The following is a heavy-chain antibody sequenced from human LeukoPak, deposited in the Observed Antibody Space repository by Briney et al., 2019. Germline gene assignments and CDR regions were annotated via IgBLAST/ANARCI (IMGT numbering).Heavy chain of an antibody. Sequence: SVKVSCKASGGTFSSYAISWVRQAPGQGLEWMGGIIPIFGTANYAQKFQGRVTITADESTSTAYMELSSLRSEDTAVYYCAREGVLRYFDWLSEPGYFDYWGQGTLVTISS. V-gene: IGHV1-69*01. D-gene: IGHD3-9*01. J-gene: IGHJ4*02. CDR3: AREGVLRYFDWLSEPGYFDY. CDR1: GGTFSSYA. CDR2: IIPIFGTA.